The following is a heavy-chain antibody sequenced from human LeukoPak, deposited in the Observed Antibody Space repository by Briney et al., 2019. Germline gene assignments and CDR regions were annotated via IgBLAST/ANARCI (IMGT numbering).Heavy chain of an antibody. D-gene: IGHD3-10*01. J-gene: IGHJ6*02. CDR2: IYSGGST. Sequence: GALRLSCVASGFSFRNYAMSWVRQAPGKGLEWVSLIYSGGSTYYADSVNGRFTISRDNSKNTLYLQMNSLRAEDTAVYYCARDMVGADGGMDVWGQGTTVTVSS. CDR3: ARDMVGADGGMDV. V-gene: IGHV3-66*01. CDR1: GFSFRNYA.